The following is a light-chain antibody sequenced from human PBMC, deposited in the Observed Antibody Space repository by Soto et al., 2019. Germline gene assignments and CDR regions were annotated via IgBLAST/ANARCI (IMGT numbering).Light chain of an antibody. CDR2: GAS. CDR1: QSVSSN. CDR3: QQYNNWPPWT. Sequence: EIVMTQSPANLSVSPGERATLSCRASQSVSSNLAWYQQKPCQAPRLLIYGASTRATGIPARFSGSGSGTEFTLTISSLQSEDFAVYYCQQYNNWPPWTFGQGTKVEIK. V-gene: IGKV3-15*01. J-gene: IGKJ1*01.